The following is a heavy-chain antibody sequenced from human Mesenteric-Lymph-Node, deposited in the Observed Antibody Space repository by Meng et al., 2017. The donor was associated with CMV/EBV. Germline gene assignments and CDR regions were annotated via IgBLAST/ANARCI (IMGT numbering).Heavy chain of an antibody. CDR1: GFSFSGYW. Sequence: GESLKISCAASGFSFSGYWMTWVRQAPGKGLEWVANIKQDGSEKYYADSVKGRFSVSRDNAKNSLYLQMNSLRPEDTAVYYCATPTGAGAYWGRGTLVTVSS. CDR2: IKQDGSEK. D-gene: IGHD7-27*01. CDR3: ATPTGAGAY. V-gene: IGHV3-7*01. J-gene: IGHJ4*02.